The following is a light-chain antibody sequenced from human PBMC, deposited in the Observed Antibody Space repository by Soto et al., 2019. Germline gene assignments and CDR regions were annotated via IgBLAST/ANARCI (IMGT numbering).Light chain of an antibody. CDR1: QTIKKY. CDR2: TAS. J-gene: IGKJ4*01. Sequence: DIQMTQSPSSLSAPVGDRVTITCRASQTIKKYLNWYQQKPGKAPKLLIYTASSLQVAFSSRFSGSGSGTDFTLTISSLQPEDIATYYCQQSFSSPLTFGGGTRVEIK. V-gene: IGKV1-39*01. CDR3: QQSFSSPLT.